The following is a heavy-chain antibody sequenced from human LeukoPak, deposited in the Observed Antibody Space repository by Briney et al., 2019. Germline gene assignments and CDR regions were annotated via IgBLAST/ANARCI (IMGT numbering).Heavy chain of an antibody. J-gene: IGHJ4*02. CDR1: GLTFSSHW. CDR2: ITNDGSST. CDR3: ATPQGGNPAY. Sequence: GGSLRLSCAASGLTFSSHWMHWVRQAPGKGLVWVSRITNDGSSTTYADSVKGRFTISRDNAKNMLYLQVNSLRAEDTAVYYFATPQGGNPAYWGQGTLVTVSS. V-gene: IGHV3-74*01. D-gene: IGHD1-14*01.